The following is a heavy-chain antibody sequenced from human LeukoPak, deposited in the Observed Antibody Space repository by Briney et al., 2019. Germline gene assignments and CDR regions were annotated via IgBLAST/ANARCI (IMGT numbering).Heavy chain of an antibody. V-gene: IGHV4-30-2*01. CDR1: GGSIGSGNHS. CDR2: IYHTGST. Sequence: KSSETLSLTCAVSGGSIGSGNHSGSWIRQPPGKGLEWIGYIYHTGSTYYNPSLKSRVTISLDRSKDQFSLNLSSVTAADTAVYYCAGTLTCSGSTCYSANWFDPWGQGTLVTVSS. CDR3: AGTLTCSGSTCYSANWFDP. J-gene: IGHJ5*02. D-gene: IGHD2-15*01.